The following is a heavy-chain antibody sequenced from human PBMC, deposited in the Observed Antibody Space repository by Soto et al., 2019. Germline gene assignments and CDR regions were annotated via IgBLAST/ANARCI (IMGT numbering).Heavy chain of an antibody. CDR1: GFTFSSYA. Sequence: PGGSLRLSCAASGFTFSSYAMSWVRQAPGKGLEWVSAISGSGGSTYYADSVKGRFTISRDNSKNTLYLQMNSLRAEDTAVYYCAKDPARYYDRQGNLYWGQGTLVTVSS. V-gene: IGHV3-23*01. CDR2: ISGSGGST. D-gene: IGHD3-22*01. CDR3: AKDPARYYDRQGNLY. J-gene: IGHJ4*02.